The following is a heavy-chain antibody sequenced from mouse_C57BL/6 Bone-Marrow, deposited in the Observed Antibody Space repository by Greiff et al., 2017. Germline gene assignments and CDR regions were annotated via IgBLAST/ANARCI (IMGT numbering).Heavy chain of an antibody. J-gene: IGHJ4*01. D-gene: IGHD1-1*01. CDR1: GYAFSSSW. V-gene: IGHV1-82*01. Sequence: QVQLQQSGPELVKPGASVKISCKASGYAFSSSWMNWVKQRPGKGLEWIGRIYPGDGDTNYNGKFKGKATLTADKSSSTAYMQLSSLTSEDSAVYFCARRGLLLRFFYYAMDHWGQGTSVTVSS. CDR3: ARRGLLLRFFYYAMDH. CDR2: IYPGDGDT.